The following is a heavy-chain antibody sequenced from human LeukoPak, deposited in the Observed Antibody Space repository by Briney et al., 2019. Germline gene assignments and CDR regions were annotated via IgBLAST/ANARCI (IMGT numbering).Heavy chain of an antibody. Sequence: ASVKVSCKASGSTFNRVDINWVRQAAGQGLEWMGWINPSSGKTGYAQKFQGRVTITRNTSISTAYMELSSLRSEDTAVYYCARGKRGGITMVRWALGYYYMDVWGKGTTVTVSS. CDR2: INPSSGKT. CDR3: ARGKRGGITMVRWALGYYYMDV. D-gene: IGHD3-10*01. J-gene: IGHJ6*03. V-gene: IGHV1-8*03. CDR1: GSTFNRVD.